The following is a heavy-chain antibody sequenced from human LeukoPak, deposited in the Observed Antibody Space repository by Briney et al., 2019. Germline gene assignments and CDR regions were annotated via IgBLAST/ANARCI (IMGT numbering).Heavy chain of an antibody. CDR3: AKGRRTLLWFGELLPPEDY. J-gene: IGHJ4*02. D-gene: IGHD3-10*01. V-gene: IGHV1-8*01. CDR2: MNPNSGNT. Sequence: GASVKVSCKASGYTFTSYDINWVRQATGQGLEWMGWMNPNSGNTGYAQKFQGRVTMTRNTSISTAYMELSSLRSEDTAVYYCAKGRRTLLWFGELLPPEDYWGQGTLVTVSS. CDR1: GYTFTSYD.